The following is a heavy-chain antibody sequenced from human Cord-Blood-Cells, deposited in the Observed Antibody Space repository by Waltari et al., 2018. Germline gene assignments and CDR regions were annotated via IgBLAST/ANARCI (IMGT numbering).Heavy chain of an antibody. V-gene: IGHV4-39*01. Sequence: QLQLQESGPGLVKPSETLSLTCTVSGGSISSSSYYWGWIRQPPGKGLEWIGSIYYSGSTYYTPSRKNRVTISVDTSKNQFSLKLSSVTAADTAVYYCASVAPYITMVRGVIDYWGQGTLVTVSS. J-gene: IGHJ4*02. CDR3: ASVAPYITMVRGVIDY. CDR1: GGSISSSSYY. CDR2: IYYSGST. D-gene: IGHD3-10*01.